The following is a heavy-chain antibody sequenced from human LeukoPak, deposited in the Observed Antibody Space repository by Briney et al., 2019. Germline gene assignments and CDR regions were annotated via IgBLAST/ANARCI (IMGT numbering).Heavy chain of an antibody. D-gene: IGHD3-22*01. CDR2: INPSGGST. CDR1: GYTFTSYY. Sequence: GASVKVSCKASGYTFTSYYMHWVRQAPGQGLEWMGIINPSGGSTSYAQKFQGRVTMTRDMSTSTAYMELRSLRSDDTAVYYCARGGPAPHRITLIVVASSTDAFDIWGQGTMVTVSS. V-gene: IGHV1-46*01. J-gene: IGHJ3*02. CDR3: ARGGPAPHRITLIVVASSTDAFDI.